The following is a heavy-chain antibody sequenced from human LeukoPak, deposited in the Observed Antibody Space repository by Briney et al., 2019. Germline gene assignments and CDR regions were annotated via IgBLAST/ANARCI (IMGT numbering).Heavy chain of an antibody. CDR2: IHYSGST. CDR1: GGSISSYY. Sequence: PSETLSLTCTVSGGSISSYYWSWIRQPPGKEPEWIGYIHYSGSTNYNPSLKSRVTMSVDTSKNQFSLKLTSVTAADTAVYYCARGGSSSSWPFYYWGQGTLVTVSS. CDR3: ARGGSSSSWPFYY. V-gene: IGHV4-59*01. J-gene: IGHJ4*02. D-gene: IGHD6-13*01.